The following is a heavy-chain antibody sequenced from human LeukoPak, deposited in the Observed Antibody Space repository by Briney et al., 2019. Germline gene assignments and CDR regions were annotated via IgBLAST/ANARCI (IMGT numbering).Heavy chain of an antibody. J-gene: IGHJ3*02. Sequence: PGGSLRLSCAASGFTFSSYGMHWVRQAPGKGLEWVAFIRYDGSNKYYADSVKGRFTISRDNSKNTLYLQMNSLRAEDTAVYYCAKGFIWFGESEDAFDMWGQGSMVTVSS. CDR1: GFTFSSYG. CDR3: AKGFIWFGESEDAFDM. CDR2: IRYDGSNK. V-gene: IGHV3-30*02. D-gene: IGHD3-10*01.